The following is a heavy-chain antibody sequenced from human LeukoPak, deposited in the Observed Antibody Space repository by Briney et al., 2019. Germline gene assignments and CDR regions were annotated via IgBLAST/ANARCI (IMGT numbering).Heavy chain of an antibody. Sequence: ASVKVSCKASGYSFVSYGMSWVRQAPGQGLEWMGWTSAYNGKTNYPQKFQGRVTMTTDTSTNTGYMELRSLRFDDTAVYYCARVRDTGYDENDFWGQGTLVTVSS. CDR1: GYSFVSYG. D-gene: IGHD5-12*01. J-gene: IGHJ4*02. V-gene: IGHV1-18*01. CDR3: ARVRDTGYDENDF. CDR2: TSAYNGKT.